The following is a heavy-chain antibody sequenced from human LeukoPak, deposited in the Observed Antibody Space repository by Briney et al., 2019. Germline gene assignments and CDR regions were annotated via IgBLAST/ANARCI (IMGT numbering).Heavy chain of an antibody. CDR2: ISYDGSNK. V-gene: IGHV3-30*03. CDR3: VYGDSLRYFDY. D-gene: IGHD4-17*01. Sequence: GRSLRLSCAASGFTFSSYGMHWVRQAPGKGLEWVAVISYDGSNKYYADSVKGRFTISRDNSKNTLYPQMNSLRAEDTAVYYCVYGDSLRYFDYWGQGTLVTVSS. CDR1: GFTFSSYG. J-gene: IGHJ4*02.